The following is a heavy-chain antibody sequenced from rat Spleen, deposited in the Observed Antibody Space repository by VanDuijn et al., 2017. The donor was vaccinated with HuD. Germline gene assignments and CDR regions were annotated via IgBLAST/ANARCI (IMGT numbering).Heavy chain of an antibody. D-gene: IGHD1-1*01. Sequence: GGSTDYNSALKSRLSISRDTSKSQVFLKMNSLQTEDIATYYCARERNYYYSGDAFDYWGQGVMVTVSS. J-gene: IGHJ2*01. CDR2: GGST. CDR3: ARERNYYYSGDAFDY. V-gene: IGHV2-30*01.